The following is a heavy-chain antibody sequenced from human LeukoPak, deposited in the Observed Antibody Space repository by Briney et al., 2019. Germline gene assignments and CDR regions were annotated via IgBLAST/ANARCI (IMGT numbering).Heavy chain of an antibody. J-gene: IGHJ4*02. Sequence: GGSLRLSCAASGFTFSSYAMHWVRQAPGKGLEWVAVISYDGSNKYYADSVKGRFTISRDNSKNTLYLQMNSLRAEDTAGYYCAREGGGEREGIAPFDYWGQGTLVTVSS. V-gene: IGHV3-30*01. CDR1: GFTFSSYA. D-gene: IGHD6-13*01. CDR3: AREGGGEREGIAPFDY. CDR2: ISYDGSNK.